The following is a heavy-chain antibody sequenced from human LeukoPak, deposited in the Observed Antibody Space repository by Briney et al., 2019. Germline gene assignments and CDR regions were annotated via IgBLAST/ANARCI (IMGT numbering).Heavy chain of an antibody. J-gene: IGHJ4*02. CDR1: GFTFSSYA. D-gene: IGHD3-16*01. CDR2: ISGSGGST. Sequence: GGSLRLSCAASGFTFSSYAMSWVRQAPGKGLEWVSAISGSGGSTYYADSVKGRFTISRDNSKNTLYPQMNSLRAEDTAVYYCAKDVDRRHLGDYWGQGTLVTVSS. CDR3: AKDVDRRHLGDY. V-gene: IGHV3-23*01.